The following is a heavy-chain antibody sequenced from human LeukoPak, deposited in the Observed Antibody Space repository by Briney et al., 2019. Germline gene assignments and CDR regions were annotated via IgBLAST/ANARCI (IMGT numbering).Heavy chain of an antibody. CDR2: IYYSGST. D-gene: IGHD2-2*01. J-gene: IGHJ4*02. CDR1: GGSISSGDYY. CDR3: ASGLCSSTSCSDY. V-gene: IGHV4-30-4*08. Sequence: SETLSLTCTVSGGSISSGDYYWSWIRQAPGKGLEWIGYIYYSGSTYYNPSLKSRVTISVDTSKNQFSLKLSSVTAADTAVYYCASGLCSSTSCSDYWGQGTLVTVSS.